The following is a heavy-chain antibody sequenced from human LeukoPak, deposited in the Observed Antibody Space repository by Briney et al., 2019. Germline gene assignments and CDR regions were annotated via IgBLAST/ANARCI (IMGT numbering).Heavy chain of an antibody. CDR2: IKSQTDGGTT. D-gene: IGHD4-17*01. Sequence: GGSLRLSCAASRFAFTDAWMTWVRQAPGKGREWVGRIKSQTDGGTTDYAAPVKGRFTISRDDSKNRLYLQMNSLRTEDTAVYYCTTVPDYGDYGYYFDYWGQGTLVTVSS. V-gene: IGHV3-15*01. CDR1: RFAFTDAW. J-gene: IGHJ4*02. CDR3: TTVPDYGDYGYYFDY.